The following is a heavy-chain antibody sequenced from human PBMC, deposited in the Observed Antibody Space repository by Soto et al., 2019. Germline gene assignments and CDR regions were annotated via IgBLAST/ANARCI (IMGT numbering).Heavy chain of an antibody. CDR2: ISAYNGNT. CDR1: GYTFTSYG. Sequence: GASVKVSCKASGYTFTSYGISWVRQAPGQGLEWMGWISAYNGNTNYAQKLQGRVTMTTDTSTSTAYMELRSLRSDDTAVYYCARGITMVRGATDTPYYFDYWGQGTLVTVS. CDR3: ARGITMVRGATDTPYYFDY. V-gene: IGHV1-18*01. J-gene: IGHJ4*02. D-gene: IGHD3-10*01.